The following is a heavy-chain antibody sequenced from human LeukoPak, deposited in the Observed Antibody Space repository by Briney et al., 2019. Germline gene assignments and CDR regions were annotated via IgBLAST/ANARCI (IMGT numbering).Heavy chain of an antibody. D-gene: IGHD6-13*01. Sequence: GGSLRLSRAASGFTFATYVMTWVRHAPGNGLEWVSSISWSGDNTHYADSVKGRFTISRDNSKMTLGLEMNSLRAEDTSMYYCARDVGSWPFDYWGQGTLVTVSA. J-gene: IGHJ4*02. CDR1: GFTFATYV. V-gene: IGHV3-23*01. CDR3: ARDVGSWPFDY. CDR2: ISWSGDNT.